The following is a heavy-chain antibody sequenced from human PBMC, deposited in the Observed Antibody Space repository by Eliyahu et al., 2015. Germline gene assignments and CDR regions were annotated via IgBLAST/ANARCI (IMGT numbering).Heavy chain of an antibody. D-gene: IGHD3-22*01. CDR2: ISWTGYNI. CDR1: GFTFNDYA. V-gene: IGHV3-9*01. CDR3: ARPGPKYDSRGLDS. Sequence: EVQLVESGGGLVQPGGSLRLSCVASGFTFNDYAMHWVRQAPGKGLEWVSGISWTGYNINYARSVEGRFTISRDNAKNTVYLQMNSLRREDTAFYYCARPGPKYDSRGLDSWGQGTLVTVSS. J-gene: IGHJ4*02.